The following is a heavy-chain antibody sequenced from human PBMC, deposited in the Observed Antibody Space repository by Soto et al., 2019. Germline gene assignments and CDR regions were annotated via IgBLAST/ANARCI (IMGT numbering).Heavy chain of an antibody. CDR2: IDASGTT. Sequence: SETLSLTCTVSGGSISSYYVSWIRQSAGKGLEWIGRIDASGTTNYNPSLKSRVTMSVDASKNHFSLNLSSVTAADTAVYYCARGPRGYVYYHGMDVWGQGTTVTVSS. CDR1: GGSISSYY. J-gene: IGHJ6*02. CDR3: ARGPRGYVYYHGMDV. D-gene: IGHD3-10*01. V-gene: IGHV4-4*07.